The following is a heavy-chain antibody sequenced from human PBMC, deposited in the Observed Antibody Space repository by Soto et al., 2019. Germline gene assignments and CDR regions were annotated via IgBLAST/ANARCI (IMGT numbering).Heavy chain of an antibody. D-gene: IGHD3-3*02. CDR2: IYYSGST. CDR1: GGSISSGGYY. Sequence: SETLSLTCTVSGGSISSGGYYWSWIRQHPGKGLEWIGYIYYSGSTYYNPSLKSRVTISVDTSKNQFSLKLSSVTAADTAVYYCAREGHFWSGNCYYGMDVWGQGTTVTVSS. J-gene: IGHJ6*02. CDR3: AREGHFWSGNCYYGMDV. V-gene: IGHV4-31*03.